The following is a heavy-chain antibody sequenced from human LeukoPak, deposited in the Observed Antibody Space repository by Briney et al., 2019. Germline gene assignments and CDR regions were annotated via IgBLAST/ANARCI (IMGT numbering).Heavy chain of an antibody. V-gene: IGHV3-33*06. CDR2: IWYDGSNK. CDR1: GFTFSSYG. J-gene: IGHJ4*02. D-gene: IGHD6-13*01. CDR3: AKSVGSSRPFDY. Sequence: GSLRLSCAASGFTFSSYGMHWVRQAPGKGLEWVAVIWYDGSNKYYADSVKGRFTISRGNSKNTLYLQMNSLRAEDTAVYYCAKSVGSSRPFDYWGQGTLVTVSS.